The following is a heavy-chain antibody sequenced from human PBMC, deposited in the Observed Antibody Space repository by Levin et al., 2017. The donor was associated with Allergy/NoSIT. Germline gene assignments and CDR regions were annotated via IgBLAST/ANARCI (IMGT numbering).Heavy chain of an antibody. CDR3: ARQEGCFGDFLPY. CDR1: GGSISGNNYY. V-gene: IGHV4-39*01. J-gene: IGHJ4*02. CDR2: MYSTGSA. Sequence: SETLSLTCTVSGGSISGNNYYWGWIRQPPGKGLEWIGYMYSTGSAYYTPSLKSRVTISLDTSKNQFSLTLTSVTAADTATYFCARQEGCFGDFLPYWGRGTLVTVS. D-gene: IGHD3-10*01.